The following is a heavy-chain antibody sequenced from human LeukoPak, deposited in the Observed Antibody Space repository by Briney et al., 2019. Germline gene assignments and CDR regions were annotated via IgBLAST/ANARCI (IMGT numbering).Heavy chain of an antibody. CDR1: GFTFSSYT. CDR3: ARPGSGGSLDY. D-gene: IGHD2-8*02. CDR2: VSYDGSNK. V-gene: IGHV3-30-3*01. Sequence: GGSLRLSCAASGFTFSSYTLHWVRQVPGKGLEWVAVVSYDGSNKYYADSVKGRFTISRDNSENTLYLQMNSLRLEDTAVYYCARPGSGGSLDYWGQGTLVTVSS. J-gene: IGHJ4*02.